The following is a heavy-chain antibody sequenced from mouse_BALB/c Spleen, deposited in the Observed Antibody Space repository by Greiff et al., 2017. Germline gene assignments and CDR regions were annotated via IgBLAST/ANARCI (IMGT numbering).Heavy chain of an antibody. CDR3: AKSGDDDSIDY. D-gene: IGHD3-1*01. V-gene: IGHV1-82*01. CDR2: IYPGDGDT. J-gene: IGHJ2*01. CDR1: GYAFSSSW. Sequence: VQLQQSGPELVKPGASVKISCKASGYAFSSSWMNWVKQRPGQGLEWIGRIYPGDGDTNYNVKFKGKATLTADKSSSTAYMQLSSLTSVDSAVYFCAKSGDDDSIDYWGQGTTLTVSS.